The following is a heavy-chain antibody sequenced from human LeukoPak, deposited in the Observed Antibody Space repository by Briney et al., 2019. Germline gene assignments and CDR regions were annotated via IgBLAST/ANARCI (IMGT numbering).Heavy chain of an antibody. D-gene: IGHD3-22*01. CDR2: INPSGGST. Sequence: ASVKVSCKASGYTFTIYYIHWVRQAPGQGLEWMGIINPSGGSTSYAQKFQGRVTMTRDTSTSTVYMELSSLRSEDTAVYYCARDGDYYDSSGYYYGHFDYWGQGTLVTVSS. J-gene: IGHJ4*02. CDR3: ARDGDYYDSSGYYYGHFDY. V-gene: IGHV1-46*01. CDR1: GYTFTIYY.